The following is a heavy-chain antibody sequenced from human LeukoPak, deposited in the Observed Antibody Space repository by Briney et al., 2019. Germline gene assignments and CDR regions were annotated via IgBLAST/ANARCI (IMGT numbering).Heavy chain of an antibody. CDR1: GGSISSYY. CDR2: IYYSGST. D-gene: IGHD5-24*01. CDR3: ARGSEMATDY. J-gene: IGHJ4*02. Sequence: SETLSPTCTVSGGSISSYYWSWIRQPPGKGLEWIGYIYYSGSTNYNPSLKSRVTISVDTSKNQFSLKLSSVTAADTAAYYCARGSEMATDYLRQGTLVTVSS. V-gene: IGHV4-59*01.